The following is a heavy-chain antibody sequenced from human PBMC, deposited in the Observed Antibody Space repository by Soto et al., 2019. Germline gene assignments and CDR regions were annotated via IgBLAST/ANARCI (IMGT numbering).Heavy chain of an antibody. CDR2: INPSGGST. CDR3: ARDKARYSSGSSDAFDI. CDR1: GYTFTSYY. D-gene: IGHD6-19*01. V-gene: IGHV1-46*01. J-gene: IGHJ3*02. Sequence: ASVKVSCKASGYTFTSYYMHWVRQAPGQGLEWMGIINPSGGSTSYAQKFQGRVTMTRDTSTSTVYMELSSLRSEDTAVYYCARDKARYSSGSSDAFDIWGQGTMVTVS.